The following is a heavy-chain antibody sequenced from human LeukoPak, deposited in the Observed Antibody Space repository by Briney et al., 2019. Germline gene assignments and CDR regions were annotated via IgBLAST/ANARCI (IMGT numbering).Heavy chain of an antibody. CDR2: ITGGVGST. CDR1: GFTFSNYA. J-gene: IGHJ4*02. CDR3: AKDIGVLDY. Sequence: GGSLRLSCAASGFTFSNYAMSWVRQAPGKGLEWVSAITGGVGSTHYADSVKGRFTISRDNSKNTLCLQMNSLRAEDTAIYYCAKDIGVLDYWGQGTLVTVSS. D-gene: IGHD3-10*01. V-gene: IGHV3-23*01.